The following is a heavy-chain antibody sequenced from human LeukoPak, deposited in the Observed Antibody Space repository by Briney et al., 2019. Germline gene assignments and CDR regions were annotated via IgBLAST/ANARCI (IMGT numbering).Heavy chain of an antibody. CDR3: ATEAPHSGSYYGAFDI. V-gene: IGHV1-69*01. CDR1: GCTFSSYA. CDR2: IIPIFGTA. D-gene: IGHD1-26*01. J-gene: IGHJ3*02. Sequence: SSKVSCKASGCTFSSYAISWVRQAPGQGLEWMVGIIPIFGTANYAQKFQGRVTITADESTSTAYMELSSLRSEDTAVYYCATEAPHSGSYYGAFDIWGQGTMVTVSS.